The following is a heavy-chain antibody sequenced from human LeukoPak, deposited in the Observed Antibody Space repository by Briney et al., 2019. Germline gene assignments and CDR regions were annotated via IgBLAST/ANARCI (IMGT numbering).Heavy chain of an antibody. CDR1: GGSISSSDYL. D-gene: IGHD3-10*01. Sequence: SETLSLTYTVSGGSISSSDYLWAWVRQPPGKGLEWIGDFYYNGVSSYVPALKSRVTISVDTSKNLFSLNLTSVTAADTAVYHCVIRNYFSGRIDPWGQGTLVTVSS. V-gene: IGHV4-39*01. J-gene: IGHJ5*02. CDR2: FYYNGVS. CDR3: VIRNYFSGRIDP.